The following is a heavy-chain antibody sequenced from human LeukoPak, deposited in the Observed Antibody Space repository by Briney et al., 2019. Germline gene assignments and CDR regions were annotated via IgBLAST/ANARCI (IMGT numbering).Heavy chain of an antibody. D-gene: IGHD6-13*01. J-gene: IGHJ4*02. CDR3: ATGVHGIAAAGDYYFDY. Sequence: SETLSLTCTVSGGSISSYYWSWIRQPPGKGLEWIRYMYYRGNTNYNPSLKSRVTISIDTPNNQFSLKLSSVTAADTAVYYCATGVHGIAAAGDYYFDYWGQGTLVTVSS. CDR2: MYYRGNT. V-gene: IGHV4-59*01. CDR1: GGSISSYY.